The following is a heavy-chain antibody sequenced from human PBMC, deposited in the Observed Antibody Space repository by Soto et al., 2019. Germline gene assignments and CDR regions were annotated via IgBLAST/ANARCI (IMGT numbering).Heavy chain of an antibody. CDR3: ARELQGLYYFDY. V-gene: IGHV1-3*01. CDR2: INAGNGNT. CDR1: EYTFTSYA. D-gene: IGHD4-4*01. J-gene: IGHJ4*02. Sequence: GASVKVSCKASEYTFTSYAMHWVRLAPGQSLEWMGWINAGNGNTKYSQKFQGRVTITRDTSASTAYMELSSLRSEDTAVYYCARELQGLYYFDYWGLGTLVTVSS.